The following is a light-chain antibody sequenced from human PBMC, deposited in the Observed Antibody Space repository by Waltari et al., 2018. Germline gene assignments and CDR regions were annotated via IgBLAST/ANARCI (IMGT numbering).Light chain of an antibody. CDR3: LQDYNYPPT. V-gene: IGKV1-6*01. CDR1: QGIRND. CDR2: AAS. Sequence: AIQMTQSPSSLSASVGDRVTITCRASQGIRNDLGWYQQKPGKAPKLLIYAASSLQSVIPSRFSGSGSGTDFTLTISSLQPEDFATYYCLQDYNYPPTFGQGTKVEIK. J-gene: IGKJ1*01.